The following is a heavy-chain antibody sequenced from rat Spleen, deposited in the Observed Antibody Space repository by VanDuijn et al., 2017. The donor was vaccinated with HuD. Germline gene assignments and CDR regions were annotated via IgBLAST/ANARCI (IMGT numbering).Heavy chain of an antibody. Sequence: QVQLKESGPGLVQPSQTLSLTCTVSGFSLSSHGVIWVRQPPGKGLEWMGVICTGGITAYNLVLKSLLSINSNPSKSQVFLKMNSLQTEDTATYSCARAHIAYISTDGIWGQGVMVTVSS. CDR1: GFSLSSHG. D-gene: IGHD1-2*01. CDR2: ICTGGIT. V-gene: IGHV2-13*01. J-gene: IGHJ2*01. CDR3: ARAHIAYISTDGI.